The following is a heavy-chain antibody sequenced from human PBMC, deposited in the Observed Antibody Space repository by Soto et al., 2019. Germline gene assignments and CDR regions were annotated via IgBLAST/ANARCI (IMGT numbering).Heavy chain of an antibody. D-gene: IGHD5-12*01. V-gene: IGHV4-4*07. CDR2: IYTSGST. J-gene: IGHJ5*02. CDR3: ARGPYSGYHYWFDP. CDR1: GGSISSYY. Sequence: PSETLSLTCTVSGGSISSYYWSWIRQPAGKGLEWIGRIYTSGSTNYNPSLKSRVTMSVDTSKNQFSLKLSSVTAADTAVYYCARGPYSGYHYWFDPWGQGTLVTVSS.